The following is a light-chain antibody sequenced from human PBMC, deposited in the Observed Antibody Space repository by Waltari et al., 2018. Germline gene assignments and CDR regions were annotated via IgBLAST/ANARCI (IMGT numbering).Light chain of an antibody. Sequence: DIVMTQSPDSLAVSLGERATINCKSSQSVLYSSNNKNYLAWYQQKPGQPPKLLIYWASTRESRVPDRFSGSGSGTDFTLTISSLQAEDVAVYYCQKYYSTPPTFGGGTKVEIK. CDR1: QSVLYSSNNKNY. CDR3: QKYYSTPPT. V-gene: IGKV4-1*01. J-gene: IGKJ4*01. CDR2: WAS.